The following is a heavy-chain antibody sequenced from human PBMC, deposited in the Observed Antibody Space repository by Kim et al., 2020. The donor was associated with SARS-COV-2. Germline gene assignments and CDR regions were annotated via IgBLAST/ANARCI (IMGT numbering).Heavy chain of an antibody. V-gene: IGHV4-34*01. J-gene: IGHJ2*01. Sequence: SETLSLTCAVYGGSFSGYYWSWIRQPPGKGLEWIGEINHSGSTNHNPSLKSRVTISVDTTKNQFSLKMRSVTAADTTVYYCARGAASNHWYFDLWGRGTLVTVSS. CDR2: INHSGST. CDR1: GGSFSGYY. D-gene: IGHD6-13*01. CDR3: ARGAASNHWYFDL.